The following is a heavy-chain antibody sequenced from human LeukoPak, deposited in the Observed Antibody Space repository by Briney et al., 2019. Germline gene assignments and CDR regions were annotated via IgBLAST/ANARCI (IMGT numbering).Heavy chain of an antibody. J-gene: IGHJ4*02. Sequence: GGSLRLSCAASGFTFRVYAMHWVRQTPGKGLEWVAVIWSDENNKHYADSVKGRFTISRDNAKKSLYLQMNSLRDEDTAVYYCARARLTVSDGFDYWGQGTLVTVSS. D-gene: IGHD6-19*01. V-gene: IGHV3-33*01. CDR3: ARARLTVSDGFDY. CDR1: GFTFRVYA. CDR2: IWSDENNK.